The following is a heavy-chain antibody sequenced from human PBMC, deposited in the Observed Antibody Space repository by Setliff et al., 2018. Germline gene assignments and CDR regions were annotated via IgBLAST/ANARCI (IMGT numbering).Heavy chain of an antibody. CDR1: GVSIGDTYYY. CDR2: VSFSGSA. Sequence: SETLSLTCTVSGVSIGDTYYYWAWIRQPPGKGLEWVGSVSFSGSAYFSPSPKSRVAISLDTSTNVFSLKLSSLIAADTAVYYCARDPGFHSGTWSLDSWGQGRLVTV. V-gene: IGHV4-39*02. J-gene: IGHJ4*02. CDR3: ARDPGFHSGTWSLDS. D-gene: IGHD2-21*01.